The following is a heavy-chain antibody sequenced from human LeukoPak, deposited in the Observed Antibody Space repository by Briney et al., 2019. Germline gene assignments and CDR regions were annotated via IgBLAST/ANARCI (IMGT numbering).Heavy chain of an antibody. CDR3: TRYNNDPFDY. CDR2: IAYDGSRA. CDR1: GFTFGGYG. D-gene: IGHD1-14*01. V-gene: IGHV3-33*01. Sequence: GRSLRLSCAGSGFTFGGYGMHWFRQTPGKGLEWVAVIAYDGSRAFYADSVKGRFTISRDNSKNTMSVQMDDLRAEDTAVYYCTRYNNDPFDYWAREPWSPSPQ. J-gene: IGHJ4*02.